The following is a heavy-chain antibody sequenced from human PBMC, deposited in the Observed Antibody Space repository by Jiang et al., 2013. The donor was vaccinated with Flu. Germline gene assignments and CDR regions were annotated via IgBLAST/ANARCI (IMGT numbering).Heavy chain of an antibody. D-gene: IGHD2-2*02. CDR2: VRTSGATR. CDR1: GLTLSDLY. Sequence: VQLVESGGSLVQPRGSLRLSCAASGLTLSDLYLDWVRQAPGKGLEWVASVRTSGATRHYADSVKGRFTISRDNSKGTVFLEMNSLRADDTALYYCARSDRFCTTTTCYTSFDYWG. J-gene: IGHJ4*01. CDR3: ARSDRFCTTTTCYTSFDY. V-gene: IGHV3-11*01.